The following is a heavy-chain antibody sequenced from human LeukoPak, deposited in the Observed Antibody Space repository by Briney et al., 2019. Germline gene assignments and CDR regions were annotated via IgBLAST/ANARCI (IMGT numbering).Heavy chain of an antibody. J-gene: IGHJ4*02. CDR2: VYFSGIT. CDR1: NGSISSSAYY. CDR3: ARGQKYRNGYTVTELGSGYFAY. V-gene: IGHV4-39*07. Sequence: SETLSLTCTVSNGSISSSAYYWGWVRQSPGKGLQWIGSVYFSGITYYNESLKSRLTISVDKSNNQFSLKVRSVTAADTAVYYCARGQKYRNGYTVTELGSGYFAYWGQGTLVTVSS. D-gene: IGHD5-18*01.